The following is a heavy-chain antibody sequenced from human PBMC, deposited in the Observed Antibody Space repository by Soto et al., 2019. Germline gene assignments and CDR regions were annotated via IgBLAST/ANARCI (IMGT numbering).Heavy chain of an antibody. CDR1: EAPFTGYV. V-gene: IGHV1-69*06. CDR3: ARVVVPAAIIMGRPNWFDP. Sequence: QVQLVQSGAGVRRPGPWWRVSGRLPEAPFTGYVITWFRQPLGKGFEGWGGSILIFGTANYAQKFQGRVTITADKSTSTAYMELSSLRSEDTAVYYCARVVVPAAIIMGRPNWFDPWGQGTLVTVSS. J-gene: IGHJ5*02. D-gene: IGHD2-2*01. CDR2: SILIFGTA.